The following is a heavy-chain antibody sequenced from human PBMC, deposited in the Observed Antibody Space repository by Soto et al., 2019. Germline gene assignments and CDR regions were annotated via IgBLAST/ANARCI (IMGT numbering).Heavy chain of an antibody. D-gene: IGHD1-1*01. CDR2: MSHSGGT. Sequence: PSETLSLTCAVFGGSVNSGNYYWSWIRQPPGKGMEWIGEMSHSGGTHFNPSLKSRVTISVDTSKNQFSLKMSSVTAADTVLYYCARVERGTATTVVDAFDIWGPGTMVTVS. J-gene: IGHJ3*02. CDR1: GGSVNSGNYY. V-gene: IGHV4-61*01. CDR3: ARVERGTATTVVDAFDI.